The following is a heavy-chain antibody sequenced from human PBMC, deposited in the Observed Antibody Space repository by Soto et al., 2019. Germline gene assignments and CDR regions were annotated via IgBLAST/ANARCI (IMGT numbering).Heavy chain of an antibody. CDR3: ARGGHYDSSGYYYFY. CDR2: IIPLFGTA. CDR1: GGTFSTYA. V-gene: IGHV1-69*13. Sequence: ASVKVSCKASGGTFSTYAIDWVRQAPGQGLEWMGGIIPLFGTAKYAQNFQGRITITADESTSTAYMELRSLRSQDTAVYYCARGGHYDSSGYYYFYWGKGTLVTVSS. J-gene: IGHJ4*02. D-gene: IGHD3-22*01.